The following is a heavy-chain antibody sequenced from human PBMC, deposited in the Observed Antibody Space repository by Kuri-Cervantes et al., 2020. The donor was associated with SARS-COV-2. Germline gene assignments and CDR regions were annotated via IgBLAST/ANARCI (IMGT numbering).Heavy chain of an antibody. V-gene: IGHV3-30*18. CDR3: AKDRSYYDLRSGSVSDGMDV. CDR2: ISYDQTS. CDR1: GFTFSSES. J-gene: IGHJ6*02. Sequence: GESLKISCAASGFTFSSESLHWVRQAPGKGLEWLALISYDQTSYYADSVKGRFTISRDNSENTLYLQMNSLRVEDTALYYCAKDRSYYDLRSGSVSDGMDVWGQGTTVTVSS. D-gene: IGHD3-3*01.